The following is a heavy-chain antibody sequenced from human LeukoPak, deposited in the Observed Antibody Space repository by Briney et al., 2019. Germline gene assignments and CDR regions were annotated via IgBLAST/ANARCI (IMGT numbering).Heavy chain of an antibody. CDR2: MNARDNT. CDR3: ARYTQHYGFDL. Sequence: ASVKVSCKASGYTSTSPDINWVRQATGRGLEWLGWMNARDNTGYAQKFQGRVTLTRDKSINTAYMELSSLRSEDTAVYYCARYTQHYGFDLWGQGTMVTVSA. D-gene: IGHD3-3*02. CDR1: GYTSTSPD. J-gene: IGHJ3*01. V-gene: IGHV1-8*01.